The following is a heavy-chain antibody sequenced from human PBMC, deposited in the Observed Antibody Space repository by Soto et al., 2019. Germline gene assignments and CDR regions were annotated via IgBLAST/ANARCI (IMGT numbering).Heavy chain of an antibody. D-gene: IGHD6-13*01. CDR3: ARVRYEYSSSWYGAYGMDV. Sequence: SVKVSCKASGGTFSSYAISWVRQAPGQGLEWMGGIIPIFGTANYAQKFKGRVTITADESTSTAYMELSSLSSEDTAVYYCARVRYEYSSSWYGAYGMDVWGQGTTVTVSS. V-gene: IGHV1-69*13. CDR2: IIPIFGTA. J-gene: IGHJ6*02. CDR1: GGTFSSYA.